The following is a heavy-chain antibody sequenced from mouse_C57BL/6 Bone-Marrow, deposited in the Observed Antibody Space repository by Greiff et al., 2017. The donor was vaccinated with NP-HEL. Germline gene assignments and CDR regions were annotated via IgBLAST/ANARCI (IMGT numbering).Heavy chain of an antibody. V-gene: IGHV5-4*01. CDR1: GFTFSSYA. Sequence: EVQRVESGGGLVKPGGSLKLSCAASGFTFSSYAMSWVRQTPEKRLEWVATISDGGSYTYYPDNVKGRFTISRDNAKNNLYLQMSHLKSEDTAMYYCARDRGDGYYWFAYWGQGTLVTVSA. CDR3: ARDRGDGYYWFAY. CDR2: ISDGGSYT. D-gene: IGHD2-3*01. J-gene: IGHJ3*01.